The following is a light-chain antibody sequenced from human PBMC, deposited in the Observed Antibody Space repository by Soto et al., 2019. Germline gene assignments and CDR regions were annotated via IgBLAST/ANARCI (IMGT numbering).Light chain of an antibody. CDR3: QQSNTFPYT. V-gene: IGKV1D-12*01. J-gene: IGKJ2*01. CDR2: AAS. CDR1: QAISVW. Sequence: DIQMTQSPSSVSASVGDRVTITCRASQAISVWLDWYQQKPGKAPKLLIYAASRLQSGVPSRFSGSGSGTDFTLTISSLQPEDFATYYCQQSNTFPYTFGQGTKVDIK.